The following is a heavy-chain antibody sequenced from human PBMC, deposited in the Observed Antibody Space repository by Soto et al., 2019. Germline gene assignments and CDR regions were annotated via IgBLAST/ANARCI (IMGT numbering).Heavy chain of an antibody. CDR3: ARDQQFCTGNSCYADNWFDP. Sequence: XETLYLTCTVSFGSISGSYWSWIRQSPGVGLEWMGYIYSSGTTKYNPSLKSRVTLSLDTSKNQFSLKLTSVTAADTAVYFCARDQQFCTGNSCYADNWFDPWGQGTLVTVSS. J-gene: IGHJ5*02. D-gene: IGHD5-12*01. V-gene: IGHV4-59*01. CDR1: FGSISGSY. CDR2: IYSSGTT.